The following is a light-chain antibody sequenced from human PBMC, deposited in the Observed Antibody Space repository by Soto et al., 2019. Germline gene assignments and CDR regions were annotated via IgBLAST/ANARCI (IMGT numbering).Light chain of an antibody. Sequence: EIVMTQSPATLSLSPGERAALSCRASQSINSELAWYQQKPGQPPRLLIYGASTRATGVPARFTGSGSGSEFTLTISGLQSEDLAVYYCQHGHNWPLTFGQGTRLEI. CDR3: QHGHNWPLT. CDR2: GAS. CDR1: QSINSE. J-gene: IGKJ2*01. V-gene: IGKV3-15*01.